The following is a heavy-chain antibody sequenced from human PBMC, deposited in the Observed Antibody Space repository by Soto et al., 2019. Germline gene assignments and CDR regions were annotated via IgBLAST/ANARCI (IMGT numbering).Heavy chain of an antibody. J-gene: IGHJ6*02. Sequence: GGSLRLSCAASGFTFSDYYMSWIRQAPGKGLEWVSYISSSSSYTNYADSVKGRFTISRDNAKNSLYLQMNSLRAEDTAVYYCARGAVAGTGYYYYGMDVWGQGTTVTVSS. CDR1: GFTFSDYY. CDR3: ARGAVAGTGYYYYGMDV. D-gene: IGHD6-19*01. V-gene: IGHV3-11*06. CDR2: ISSSSSYT.